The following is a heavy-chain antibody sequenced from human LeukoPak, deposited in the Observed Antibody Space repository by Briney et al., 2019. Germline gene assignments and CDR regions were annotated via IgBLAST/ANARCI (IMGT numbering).Heavy chain of an antibody. V-gene: IGHV3-30*18. CDR1: GFTFSSYG. Sequence: PGGSLRLSCAASGFTFSSYGMHWVRQAPGKGLEWVAVISYDGSNKYYADSVKGRFTISRDNSKDPLYLQMNSLRAEDTAVYYCAKDRCESTVTCYFDYWGQGTLVTVSS. CDR3: AKDRCESTVTCYFDY. CDR2: ISYDGSNK. D-gene: IGHD4-17*01. J-gene: IGHJ4*02.